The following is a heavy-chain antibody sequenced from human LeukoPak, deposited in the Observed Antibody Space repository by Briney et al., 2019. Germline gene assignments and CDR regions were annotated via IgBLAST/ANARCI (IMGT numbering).Heavy chain of an antibody. Sequence: GGSLRLSCAASGFTFSSYAMHWVRQAPGKGLEWVAVISYDGSNKYYADSVKGRFTISRDNSKNTLCLQMNSLRAEDTAVYYCARGEVVTAIREYFNHYFDYWGQGTLVTVSS. CDR2: ISYDGSNK. V-gene: IGHV3-30*01. D-gene: IGHD2-21*02. CDR1: GFTFSSYA. CDR3: ARGEVVTAIREYFNHYFDY. J-gene: IGHJ4*02.